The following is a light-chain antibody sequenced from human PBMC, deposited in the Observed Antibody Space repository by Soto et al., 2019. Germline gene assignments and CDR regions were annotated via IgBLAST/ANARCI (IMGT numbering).Light chain of an antibody. V-gene: IGLV2-8*01. J-gene: IGLJ2*01. CDR2: DVT. CDR1: SSDVGGYNF. CDR3: ASYAASNIPVP. Sequence: QSVLTQPPSASGSPGQSVTISCTGTSSDVGGYNFVSWYQQHPGKAPKLMIYDVTERPSGVPDRFSGSKSGNTASLTVSGLQGEDEADYYCASYAASNIPVPFGGGTKLTVL.